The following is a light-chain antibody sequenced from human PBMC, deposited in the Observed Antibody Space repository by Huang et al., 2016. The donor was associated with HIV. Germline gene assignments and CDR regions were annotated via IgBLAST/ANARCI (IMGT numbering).Light chain of an antibody. CDR1: QSVGSK. CDR2: GAS. CDR3: QQYNNWPYT. Sequence: DTVMTQTPATLSVSPGARATLSCRASQSVGSKLAWFHQEPGQAPRLLIHGASTRAAGIPARFSGSGSGTEFTLTISSLQSEDFAVYYCQQYNNWPYTFGQGTKLEIK. J-gene: IGKJ2*01. V-gene: IGKV3-15*01.